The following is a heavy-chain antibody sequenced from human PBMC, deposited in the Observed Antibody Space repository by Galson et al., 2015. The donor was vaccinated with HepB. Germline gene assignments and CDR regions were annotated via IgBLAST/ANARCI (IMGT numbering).Heavy chain of an antibody. D-gene: IGHD1-7*01. Sequence: SVKVSCKASGYTFINYGISGVRQAPGQGLEWMGWIGSKSGYTNYAQNFQGRVTMTTDTSTSTAYMELRSLRSDDTGIYFCARDRIRPDTHMENLSGTYYFYIGMDVWGQGTTVTVSS. V-gene: IGHV1-18*01. CDR2: IGSKSGYT. CDR1: GYTFINYG. J-gene: IGHJ6*02. CDR3: ARDRIRPDTHMENLSGTYYFYIGMDV.